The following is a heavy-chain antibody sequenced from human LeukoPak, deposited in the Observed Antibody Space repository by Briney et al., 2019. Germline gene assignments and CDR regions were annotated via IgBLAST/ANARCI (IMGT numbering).Heavy chain of an antibody. CDR2: INHSGST. J-gene: IGHJ1*01. D-gene: IGHD3-10*01. CDR3: ARRLYYYGSGSSLGYFQH. CDR1: AGSFSGYY. Sequence: SETLSLTCAVDAGSFSGYYWSWIRQPPGNVLEWIGEINHSGSTNYNPALKSRVTTSVDTSKNQFSMKLSSVTAADTAVYYCARRLYYYGSGSSLGYFQHWGQGTLVTVSS. V-gene: IGHV4-34*01.